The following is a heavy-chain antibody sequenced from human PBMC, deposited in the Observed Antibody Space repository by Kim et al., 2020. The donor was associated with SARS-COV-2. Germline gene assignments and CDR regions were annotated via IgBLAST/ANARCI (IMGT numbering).Heavy chain of an antibody. CDR3: TRLYYDILTDYGMDV. D-gene: IGHD3-9*01. J-gene: IGHJ6*02. Sequence: GGSLRLSCAASGFTFSGSAMHWVRQASGKGLEWVGRIRSKPNSYATAYAASVKGRFTISRDDSKNTAYLQMNSLKTEDTAVYYCTRLYYDILTDYGMDVWGPGTTVTVSS. V-gene: IGHV3-73*01. CDR2: IRSKPNSYAT. CDR1: GFTFSGSA.